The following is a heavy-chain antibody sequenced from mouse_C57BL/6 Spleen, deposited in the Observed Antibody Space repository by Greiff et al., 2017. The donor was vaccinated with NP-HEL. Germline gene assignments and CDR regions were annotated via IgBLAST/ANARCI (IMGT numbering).Heavy chain of an antibody. CDR2: INPGSGGT. Sequence: VQLQQSGAELVRPGTSVKVSCKASGYAFTNYLIEWVKQRPGQGLEWIGVINPGSGGTNYNEKFKGKATLTADKSSSTAYMQLSSLTSEDSAVYFCARGDHYDYVFDYWGQGTTLTVSS. CDR3: ARGDHYDYVFDY. D-gene: IGHD2-4*01. CDR1: GYAFTNYL. V-gene: IGHV1-54*01. J-gene: IGHJ2*01.